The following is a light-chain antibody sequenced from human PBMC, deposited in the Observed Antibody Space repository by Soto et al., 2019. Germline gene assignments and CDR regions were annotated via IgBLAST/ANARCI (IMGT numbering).Light chain of an antibody. CDR3: QQRSNWPLT. V-gene: IGKV3-11*01. Sequence: EIGLTQSPATLSLSPGERATLSCRASQSVSSYLAWYQQRHGQAPRLLIYDASNRDTGIPARFSGSGSRADFTLTISRLEPEDVEVYYCQQRSNWPLTFGGGTKVDIK. CDR2: DAS. CDR1: QSVSSY. J-gene: IGKJ4*01.